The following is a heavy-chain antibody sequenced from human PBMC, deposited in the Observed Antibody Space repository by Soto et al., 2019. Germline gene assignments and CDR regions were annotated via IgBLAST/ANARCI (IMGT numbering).Heavy chain of an antibody. CDR3: ARDRYSSSHLFDY. J-gene: IGHJ4*02. CDR2: IYYSGST. D-gene: IGHD6-6*01. Sequence: SETLSLTCTVSGGSISSGGYYWSWIRQHPGKGLEWIGYIYYSGSTYYNPSLKSRVTISVDTSKNQFSLKLSSVTAADTAVYYCARDRYSSSHLFDYWGQGTLVTVSS. CDR1: GGSISSGGYY. V-gene: IGHV4-31*03.